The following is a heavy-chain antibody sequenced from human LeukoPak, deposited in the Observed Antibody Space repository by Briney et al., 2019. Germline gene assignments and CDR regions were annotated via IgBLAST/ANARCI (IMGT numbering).Heavy chain of an antibody. J-gene: IGHJ4*02. D-gene: IGHD6-13*01. V-gene: IGHV3-21*01. Sequence: PGGSLRLSCAASGFTFSSYSMNWVRQAPGKGLEWVSSISSSSSYIYYADSVKGRFTISRDNAKNSLYLQMNSLRAEDTAVYYCARGGPGSSQPVDYWGQGTLVTVSS. CDR3: ARGGPGSSQPVDY. CDR2: ISSSSSYI. CDR1: GFTFSSYS.